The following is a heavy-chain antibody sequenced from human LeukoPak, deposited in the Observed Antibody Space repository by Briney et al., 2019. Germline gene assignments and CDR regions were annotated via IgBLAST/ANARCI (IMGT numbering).Heavy chain of an antibody. V-gene: IGHV3-7*01. D-gene: IGHD6-13*01. J-gene: IGHJ4*01. Sequence: GGSLRLSCAFSGFTFSSYWMNWVRQAPGKGLEWVASIRQDGGEKSYVDSVKGRFTISRDNTKNSLYLQINSLRAEDTAMYYCARDGTAPGLYFDLWGQGTLVTVSS. CDR1: GFTFSSYW. CDR2: IRQDGGEK. CDR3: ARDGTAPGLYFDL.